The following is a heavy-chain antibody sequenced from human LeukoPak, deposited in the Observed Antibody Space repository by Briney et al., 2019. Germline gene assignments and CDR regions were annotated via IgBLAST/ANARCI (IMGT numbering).Heavy chain of an antibody. CDR1: GFTFSSYE. CDR2: ISSSGNII. D-gene: IGHD2-2*03. V-gene: IGHV3-48*03. J-gene: IGHJ4*02. CDR3: ARDLGIVTGFDY. Sequence: GGTLRLSCAASGFTFSSYEMNWVRRAPGKGLEWVSYISSSGNIIKYADSVKGRFTISRDNTKNSLFLQMNSLRGEDTAVYYCARDLGIVTGFDYWGQGTLVTVSS.